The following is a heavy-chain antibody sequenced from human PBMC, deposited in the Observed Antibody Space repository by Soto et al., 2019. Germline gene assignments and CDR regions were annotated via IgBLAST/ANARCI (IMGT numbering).Heavy chain of an antibody. Sequence: PSETLSLTYAVSGGSISSGGYSWSWIRQPPGKGLEWIGYIYHSGSTYYNPSLKSRVTISVDRSKNEFSLKLSSVTAADTAVYYCARGPKEIAAFDPWGQGTLVTVSS. D-gene: IGHD6-13*01. CDR3: ARGPKEIAAFDP. CDR1: GGSISSGGYS. V-gene: IGHV4-30-2*01. J-gene: IGHJ5*02. CDR2: IYHSGST.